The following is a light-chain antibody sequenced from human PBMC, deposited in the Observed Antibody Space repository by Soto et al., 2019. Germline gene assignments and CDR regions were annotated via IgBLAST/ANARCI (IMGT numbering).Light chain of an antibody. CDR2: GAS. V-gene: IGKV3-15*01. Sequence: EIVMPQSPATLSVSPGDRATLSCRASQSVSSNLAWYQQKPGQAPRLLIYGASTRATGIPARFSGSGSGTEFTLTITSLQSEAFAVYSCQQYKNWPPLTFGGGTKVEIK. CDR3: QQYKNWPPLT. J-gene: IGKJ4*01. CDR1: QSVSSN.